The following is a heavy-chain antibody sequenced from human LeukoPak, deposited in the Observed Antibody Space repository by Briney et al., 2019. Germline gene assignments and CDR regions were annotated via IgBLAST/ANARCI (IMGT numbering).Heavy chain of an antibody. CDR3: ARGRNYDYIWGSYRRYAASFDY. Sequence: SETLSLTCAVYGGSFSGHYWSWIRQPPGKGLEWIGEINHSGSTNYNPSLKSRVTISVDTSKNQFSLKLSSVTAADTAVYYCARGRNYDYIWGSYRRYAASFDYWGQGTLVTVSS. CDR1: GGSFSGHY. J-gene: IGHJ4*02. CDR2: INHSGST. D-gene: IGHD3-16*02. V-gene: IGHV4-34*01.